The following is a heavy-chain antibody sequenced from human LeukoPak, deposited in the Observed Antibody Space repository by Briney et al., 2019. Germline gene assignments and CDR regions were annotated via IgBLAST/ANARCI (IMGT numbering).Heavy chain of an antibody. V-gene: IGHV3-33*06. CDR2: IWYDGSNK. D-gene: IGHD3-22*01. Sequence: PGRSLRLSCAASGFTFSSYGMHWVRQAPGKGLEWVAVIWYDGSNKYYADSVKGRFTISRDNSKNTLYLQMNSLRAEDTAVYYCAKDVVRVWLLRHFDYWGQGTLVTVSS. CDR1: GFTFSSYG. J-gene: IGHJ4*02. CDR3: AKDVVRVWLLRHFDY.